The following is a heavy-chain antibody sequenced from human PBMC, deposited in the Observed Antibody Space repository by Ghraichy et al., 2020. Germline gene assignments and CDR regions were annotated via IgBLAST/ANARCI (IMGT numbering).Heavy chain of an antibody. CDR3: ARDFNYGSGSYGFDY. Sequence: GGSLRLSCAASGFTFSSYGMHWVRQAPGKGLEWVAVIWYDGSNKYYADSVKGRFTISRDNSKNTLYLQMNSLRAEDTAVYYCARDFNYGSGSYGFDYWGQGTLVTVSS. V-gene: IGHV3-33*01. CDR1: GFTFSSYG. D-gene: IGHD3-10*01. J-gene: IGHJ4*02. CDR2: IWYDGSNK.